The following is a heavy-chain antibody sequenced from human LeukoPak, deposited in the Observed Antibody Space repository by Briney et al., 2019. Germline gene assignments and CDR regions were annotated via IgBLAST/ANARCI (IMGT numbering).Heavy chain of an antibody. J-gene: IGHJ3*01. CDR1: GYSFTNYW. Sequence: GESLKISCKGSGYSFTNYWIGWVRQMPGKGLEWMGIIYPGDSDTRYSPSFQGQVTISADKSISTAYLQWSGLKASDTAMYYCARDSPNSSGWRDAFDVWGQGTMVTVSS. CDR3: ARDSPNSSGWRDAFDV. D-gene: IGHD6-19*01. CDR2: IYPGDSDT. V-gene: IGHV5-51*01.